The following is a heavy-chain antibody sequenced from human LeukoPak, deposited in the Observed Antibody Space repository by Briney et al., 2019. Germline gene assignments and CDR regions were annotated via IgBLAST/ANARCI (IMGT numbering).Heavy chain of an antibody. CDR1: GGSISSYY. CDR2: IYYSGST. D-gene: IGHD5-18*01. V-gene: IGHV4-59*01. Sequence: PSETLSLTCTVSGGSISSYYWSWIRPPPGKGLEWIGYIYYSGSTNYNPSLKSRVTISVDTSKNQFSLKLSSVTAADTAVYYCARVPLQLSAMDVWGKGTTVTVSS. CDR3: ARVPLQLSAMDV. J-gene: IGHJ6*03.